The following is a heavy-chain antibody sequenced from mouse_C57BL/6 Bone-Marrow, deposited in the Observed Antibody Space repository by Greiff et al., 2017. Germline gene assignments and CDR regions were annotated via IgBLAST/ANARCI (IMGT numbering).Heavy chain of an antibody. J-gene: IGHJ2*01. CDR1: GYSITSGYD. D-gene: IGHD6-5*01. CDR3: ARGPIFYYFDY. V-gene: IGHV3-1*01. CDR2: ISYSGST. Sequence: EVQLQESGPGMVKPSQSLSLTCTVTGYSITSGYDWHWIRHFPGNKLEWMGYISYSGSTNYNPSLKSRISITHDTSKHHFFRKLNSVTTEDTATYYCARGPIFYYFDYWGQGTTLTVSS.